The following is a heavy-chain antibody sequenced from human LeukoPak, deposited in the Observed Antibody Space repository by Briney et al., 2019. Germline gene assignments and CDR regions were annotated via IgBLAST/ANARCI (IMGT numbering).Heavy chain of an antibody. D-gene: IGHD4-23*01. CDR3: ARTVAGGRYWYFDL. J-gene: IGHJ2*01. V-gene: IGHV1-18*01. Sequence: GASVKVSCKASGYTFTNYGLTWVRQAPGQGLEWMGRISVYNDKANYAQKFQGRVTMTADTSTRTAYLELRSLRSDDTAVYYCARTVAGGRYWYFDLWGRGTLVTVSS. CDR2: ISVYNDKA. CDR1: GYTFTNYG.